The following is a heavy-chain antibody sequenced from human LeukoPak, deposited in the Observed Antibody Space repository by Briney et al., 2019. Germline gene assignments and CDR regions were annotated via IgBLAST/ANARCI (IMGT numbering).Heavy chain of an antibody. CDR2: IDPSDSYT. Sequence: GESLKISCKGSGYSFTSYWISWVRQMPGKGLEWMGRIDPSDSYTNYSPSLQGHVTISADKSISTAYLQWSSLKASDTAMYYCARQEDGYYDSSGPNPYGMDVWGQGTTVTVSS. V-gene: IGHV5-10-1*01. CDR1: GYSFTSYW. CDR3: ARQEDGYYDSSGPNPYGMDV. J-gene: IGHJ6*02. D-gene: IGHD3-22*01.